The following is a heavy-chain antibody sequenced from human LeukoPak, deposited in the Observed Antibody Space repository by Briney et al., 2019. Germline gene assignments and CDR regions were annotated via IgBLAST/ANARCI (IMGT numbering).Heavy chain of an antibody. CDR1: GYTFTSYY. CDR2: INPSGGST. Sequence: ASVKVSCKASGYTFTSYYMHWVRQAPGQGLEWMGIINPSGGSTSYAQKFQGRVTMTRDTSTSTVYMELGSLRSKDTAVYYCARGDDSSGYYYEGGDYWGQGTLVTVSS. J-gene: IGHJ4*02. D-gene: IGHD3-22*01. CDR3: ARGDDSSGYYYEGGDY. V-gene: IGHV1-46*01.